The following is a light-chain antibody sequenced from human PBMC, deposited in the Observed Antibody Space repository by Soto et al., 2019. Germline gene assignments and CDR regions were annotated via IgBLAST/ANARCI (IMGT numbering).Light chain of an antibody. J-gene: IGKJ1*01. CDR3: LQDYNYPPT. V-gene: IGKV1-6*01. CDR2: AAS. Sequence: AIQMTQSPSSLSASVGDRVTITCRASQGIGSYLGWYQQKPGKAPKLLIYAASSLQGGVPSRFSGSGSGTDFTLTISSLQPEDFATYYCLQDYNYPPTFGQGTKV. CDR1: QGIGSY.